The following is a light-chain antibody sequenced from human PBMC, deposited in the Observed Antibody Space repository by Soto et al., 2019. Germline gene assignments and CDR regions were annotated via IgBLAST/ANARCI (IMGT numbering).Light chain of an antibody. J-gene: IGLJ1*01. Sequence: QSVLTQPPSLSGAPGQRVTISCTGSSSNIGADDDVHWYQQLPGTAPKLLIYGNNNRPSGVPDRFSGSKSGTSASLAIIGLQAEDEADYYCQSYDSSLSVYVFGTGTKLTVL. V-gene: IGLV1-40*01. CDR2: GNN. CDR1: SSNIGADDD. CDR3: QSYDSSLSVYV.